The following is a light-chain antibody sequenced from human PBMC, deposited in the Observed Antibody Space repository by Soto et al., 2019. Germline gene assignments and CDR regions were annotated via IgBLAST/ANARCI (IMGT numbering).Light chain of an antibody. Sequence: EIQMTQSPSTLSASVGNRVTVTCRGSQSISDRLAWYQRKPGKAPKLLIFDASSLESGVPSRFSGSGSGTEFTLTTSSLQPDDFAPYYRQHYSTVWAFGQGTKVDIK. V-gene: IGKV1-5*01. J-gene: IGKJ1*01. CDR1: QSISDR. CDR2: DAS. CDR3: QHYSTVWA.